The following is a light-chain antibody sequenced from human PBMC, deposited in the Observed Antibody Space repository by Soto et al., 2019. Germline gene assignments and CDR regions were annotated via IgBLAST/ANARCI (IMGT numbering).Light chain of an antibody. CDR2: SAS. CDR1: QSISKN. J-gene: IGKJ2*01. V-gene: IGKV1-39*01. Sequence: DIQMTQSPASLSASVGDRVTITCRASQSISKNLNWYQHKVGKAPQLLIHSASDSQAGVPSRFSGSGSGTDFTLIISGLQPEDFATYYCQQSYISPYTFGQGTKVDIK. CDR3: QQSYISPYT.